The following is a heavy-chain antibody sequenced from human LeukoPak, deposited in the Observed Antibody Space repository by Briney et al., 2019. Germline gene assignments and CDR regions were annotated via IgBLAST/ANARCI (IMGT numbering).Heavy chain of an antibody. J-gene: IGHJ5*01. V-gene: IGHV6-1*01. D-gene: IGHD6-19*01. CDR3: ARDLGTSGWYTFDF. Sequence: SQTLSLTCAISGDSVSSKNGAWNWIRQSPSRGLEWLGRTYYRSKWYDEYADSVKGRVTISPDTSKNQFSLHVYSVTPENTAVYYCARDLGTSGWYTFDFWGQGTLVTVSS. CDR1: GDSVSSKNGA. CDR2: TYYRSKWYD.